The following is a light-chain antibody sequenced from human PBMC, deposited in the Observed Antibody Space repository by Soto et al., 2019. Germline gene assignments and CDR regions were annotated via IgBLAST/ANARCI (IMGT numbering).Light chain of an antibody. J-gene: IGKJ5*01. CDR3: QQYGSSSIT. Sequence: EIVLTQSPCTLSLSPGDRATLSCRASQSVSSSYLAWYQQKPGQAPRLLIYAASIRPTDIPDRFSGSGSGTEFTLTISRLEPEDFAVFYCQQYGSSSITFGQGTRLEIK. CDR1: QSVSSSY. V-gene: IGKV3-20*01. CDR2: AAS.